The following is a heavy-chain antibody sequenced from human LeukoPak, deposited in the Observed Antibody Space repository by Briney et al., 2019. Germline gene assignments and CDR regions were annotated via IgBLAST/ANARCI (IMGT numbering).Heavy chain of an antibody. CDR2: IYYSGST. CDR3: ARRFSNHHYFDY. CDR1: GGSISSSSYY. D-gene: IGHD1-14*01. Sequence: PSETLSLTCTVSGGSISSSSYYWGWIRQPPGKGLEWIGSIYYSGSTYYNPSLKSRVNISVDTSKNQFSLKLSSVTAADTAVYYCARRFSNHHYFDYWGQGTLVTVSS. V-gene: IGHV4-39*01. J-gene: IGHJ4*02.